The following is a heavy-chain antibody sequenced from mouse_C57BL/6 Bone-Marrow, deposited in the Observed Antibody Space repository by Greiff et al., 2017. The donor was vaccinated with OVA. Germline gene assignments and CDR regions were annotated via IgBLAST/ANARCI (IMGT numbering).Heavy chain of an antibody. CDR1: GYTFTDYE. CDR3: TRGYSNYYAMDD. CDR2: IDPENGGT. Sequence: QVQLQQSGAELVRPGASVTLSCKASGYTFTDYEMHWVKQTPVQGLEWIGAIDPENGGTAYNQKFKGKAILTADKSSSTAYMELRSLTSEDSAVYYCTRGYSNYYAMDDWGQGTAVTVSS. V-gene: IGHV1-15*01. J-gene: IGHJ4*01. D-gene: IGHD2-5*01.